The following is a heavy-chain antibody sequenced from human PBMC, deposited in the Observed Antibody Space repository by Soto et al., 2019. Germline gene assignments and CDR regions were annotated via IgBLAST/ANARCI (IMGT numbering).Heavy chain of an antibody. CDR3: AKDRTKYSSGWTPPFGY. V-gene: IGHV3-30*18. CDR2: ISYDGSNK. Sequence: GGSLRLSCAASEFTFSSYGMHWVRQAPGKGLEWVAVISYDGSNKYYADSVKGRFTISRDNSKNTLYLQMNSLRAEDTAVYYCAKDRTKYSSGWTPPFGYWGQGTLVTVSS. CDR1: EFTFSSYG. J-gene: IGHJ4*02. D-gene: IGHD6-19*01.